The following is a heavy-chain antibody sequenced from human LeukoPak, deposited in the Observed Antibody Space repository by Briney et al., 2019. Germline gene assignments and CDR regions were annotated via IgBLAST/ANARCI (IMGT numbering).Heavy chain of an antibody. CDR1: GGPFSGYY. CDR3: ARSVHGDFDY. J-gene: IGHJ4*02. D-gene: IGHD4-17*01. V-gene: IGHV4-34*01. CDR2: INHSGST. Sequence: SETLSLTCTVYGGPFSGYYWTWIRQPPGKGLEWIGEINHSGSTNYNPSLKSRVTISVDTSKNQFSLKLSSVTAADTAVYSCARSVHGDFDYWGQRTLVTVSS.